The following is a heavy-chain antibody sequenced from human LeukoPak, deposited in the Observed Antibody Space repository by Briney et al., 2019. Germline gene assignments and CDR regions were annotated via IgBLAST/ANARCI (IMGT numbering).Heavy chain of an antibody. Sequence: ASVKVSCKASGYTFTGYYMHWVRQAPGQGLEWMGWINPNSGGTNYAQKFQGRVTMTRDTSISTAYMELRRLRSDDTAVYYCARDPGLVCPSGFDYWGQGTLVTVSS. J-gene: IGHJ4*02. CDR1: GYTFTGYY. CDR2: INPNSGGT. D-gene: IGHD2-2*01. V-gene: IGHV1-2*02. CDR3: ARDPGLVCPSGFDY.